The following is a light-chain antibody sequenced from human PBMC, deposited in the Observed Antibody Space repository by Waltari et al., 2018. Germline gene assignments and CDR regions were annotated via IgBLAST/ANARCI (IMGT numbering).Light chain of an antibody. CDR2: KDS. Sequence: YQLEPGQARVRLIDKDSQRPAGIPERFSASSSATTVTLTISGVQAEDEADYYCQSADSSSMYWVFGGGTKLTVL. J-gene: IGLJ3*02. V-gene: IGLV3-25*03. CDR3: QSADSSSMYWV.